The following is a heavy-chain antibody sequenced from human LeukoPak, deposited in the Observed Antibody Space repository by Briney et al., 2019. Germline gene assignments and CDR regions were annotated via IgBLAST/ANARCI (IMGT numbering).Heavy chain of an antibody. Sequence: PGGSLRLSCAASGCTFSSYGMHWVRQAPGKGLEWVAFIRYDGSNKYYADSVKGRFTISRDNSKNTLYLQMNSLRAEDTAVYYCARLWFGEGSFDWFDPWGQGTLVTVSS. CDR1: GCTFSSYG. V-gene: IGHV3-30*02. CDR2: IRYDGSNK. CDR3: ARLWFGEGSFDWFDP. J-gene: IGHJ5*02. D-gene: IGHD3-10*01.